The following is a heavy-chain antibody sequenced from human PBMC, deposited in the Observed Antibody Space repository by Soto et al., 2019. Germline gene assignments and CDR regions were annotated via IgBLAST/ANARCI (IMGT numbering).Heavy chain of an antibody. CDR3: ARDGDRGYDMDV. CDR2: ITNTGETI. Sequence: EVQMVESGGGLVQPGGSLRLSCAGSGCTFSTYNMDWVRQAPGKGLEWISYITNTGETIYYADSVRGRFTISRDNAKNALFLQMNSLRDEDTAVYYCARDGDRGYDMDVWGQGTTVTVSS. CDR1: GCTFSTYN. V-gene: IGHV3-48*02. J-gene: IGHJ6*02.